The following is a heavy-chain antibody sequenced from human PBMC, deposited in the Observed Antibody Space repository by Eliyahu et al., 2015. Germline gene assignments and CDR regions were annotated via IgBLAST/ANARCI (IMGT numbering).Heavy chain of an antibody. CDR3: ARDGYGDERD. CDR1: GXSISSYS. J-gene: IGHJ4*02. CDR2: IYTSGST. D-gene: IGHD4-17*01. Sequence: QVQLQESCPGLVKPSXTLSLTCTXXGXSISSYSWSXIXQPAXXGLEWIWRIYTSGSTNYNPSLKSRVTMSVDTSKNQFSLKLSSVTAADTAVYYCARDGYGDERDWGQGTLVTVSS. V-gene: IGHV4-4*07.